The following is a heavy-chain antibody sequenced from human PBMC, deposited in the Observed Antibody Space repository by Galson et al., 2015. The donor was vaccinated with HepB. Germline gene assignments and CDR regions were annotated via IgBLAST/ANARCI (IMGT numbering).Heavy chain of an antibody. CDR3: ARVIDSSGYYSYFDS. J-gene: IGHJ4*02. V-gene: IGHV1-46*01. D-gene: IGHD3-22*01. Sequence: SVKVSCKASGYTFTSYYMHWVRQAPGQGLEWMGIINPSGGSTSYAQRFQGRVTMTRDTSTSTVYMELSSLRSEDTAVYYCARVIDSSGYYSYFDSWGQGTLVTVSP. CDR2: INPSGGST. CDR1: GYTFTSYY.